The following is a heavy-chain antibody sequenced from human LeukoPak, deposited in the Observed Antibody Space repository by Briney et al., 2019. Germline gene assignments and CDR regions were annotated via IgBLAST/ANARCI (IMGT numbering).Heavy chain of an antibody. CDR2: ICSGGNT. CDR1: GGSVSSSYY. Sequence: PSETLPLTCTVSGGSVSSSYYWGWIRQPPGKGLEWIGSICSGGNTCYNPSLESRVTISVGSSRSHFFLQLTSATAADTAVYFCARDGPWKSDCWGRGTLVTVSS. J-gene: IGHJ4*02. V-gene: IGHV4-39*02. D-gene: IGHD1-1*01. CDR3: ARDGPWKSDC.